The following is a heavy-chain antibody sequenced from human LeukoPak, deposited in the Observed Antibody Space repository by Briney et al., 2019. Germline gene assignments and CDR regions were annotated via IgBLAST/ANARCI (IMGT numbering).Heavy chain of an antibody. CDR3: ARHPTTTVVTPDY. V-gene: IGHV5-51*01. CDR2: IYPGDSDT. CDR1: GYSFTTYW. J-gene: IGHJ4*02. D-gene: IGHD4-23*01. Sequence: GESLKISCKGSGYSFTTYWIAWVRQTPGKGLEWMGIIYPGDSDTTYNPSFQGQVTISADKSISTAYLQWSSLKASDTAMYYCARHPTTTVVTPDYWGQGTLVTVSS.